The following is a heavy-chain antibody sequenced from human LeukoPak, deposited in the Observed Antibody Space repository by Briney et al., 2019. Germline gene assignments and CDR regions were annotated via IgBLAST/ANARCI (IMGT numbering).Heavy chain of an antibody. CDR1: GFTFSSYA. D-gene: IGHD3-22*01. Sequence: GGSLRLSCAASGFTFSSYAMSWVRQAPGKGLEWVSAISGSGGSTYYADSVKGRFTISRDNSKNTLYLQMNSLRAEDTAVYYCAKLSPRGSEVVVITSFDYWGQGTLVTVPS. V-gene: IGHV3-23*01. CDR2: ISGSGGST. J-gene: IGHJ4*02. CDR3: AKLSPRGSEVVVITSFDY.